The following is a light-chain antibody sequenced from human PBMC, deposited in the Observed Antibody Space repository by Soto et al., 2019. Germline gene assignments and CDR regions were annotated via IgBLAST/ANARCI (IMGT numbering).Light chain of an antibody. CDR2: YDD. Sequence: QSVLTQPPSVSEAPRQSVTISCSGSNSNIGNNAVNWYQQLPGKAPKLLIFYDDLLPSGVSDRFSGSRSDTSASLAISGLQSEDEAEYYCATWDDSLNAWVFGGGTKLTVL. CDR3: ATWDDSLNAWV. CDR1: NSNIGNNA. V-gene: IGLV1-36*01. J-gene: IGLJ3*02.